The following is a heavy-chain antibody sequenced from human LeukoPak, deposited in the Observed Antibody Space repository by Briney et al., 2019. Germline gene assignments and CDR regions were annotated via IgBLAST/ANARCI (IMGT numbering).Heavy chain of an antibody. CDR3: ARRNYGSGSYYEIDY. V-gene: IGHV3-23*01. J-gene: IGHJ4*02. CDR2: ISGGGGST. CDR1: GFTFSNYA. Sequence: GGSLRLSCAASGFTFSNYAMSWVRQAPGKGLEWVSAISGGGGSTYYADSVKGRFTISRDNSKNTLYLQMNSLRAEDTAVYYCARRNYGSGSYYEIDYWGQGTLVTVSS. D-gene: IGHD3-10*01.